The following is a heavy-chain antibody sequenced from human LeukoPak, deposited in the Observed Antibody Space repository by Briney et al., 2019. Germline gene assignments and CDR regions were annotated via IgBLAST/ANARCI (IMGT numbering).Heavy chain of an antibody. J-gene: IGHJ5*02. CDR3: ARTILAP. Sequence: GGSLRLSCAAPGFTFSSYWMHWVRQAPGKGLVWVSRINSDGSSTSYADSVKGRFTISRDNTKKALFLQMNSLRSEDTAIYYCARTILAPWGQGTLVIVSS. D-gene: IGHD3-3*01. V-gene: IGHV3-74*01. CDR2: INSDGSST. CDR1: GFTFSSYW.